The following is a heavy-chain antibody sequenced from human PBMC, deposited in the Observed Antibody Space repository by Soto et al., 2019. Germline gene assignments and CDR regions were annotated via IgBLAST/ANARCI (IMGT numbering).Heavy chain of an antibody. Sequence: GGSLRLSCAASGFTFSSYAMSWVRQAPGKGLEWVSAISGSGGSTYYADSVKGRFTISRDNSKNTLYLQMNSLRAEDTAVYYCAKSAAGGSSSWPLDYWGQGTLVTSPQ. CDR3: AKSAAGGSSSWPLDY. CDR1: GFTFSSYA. D-gene: IGHD6-13*01. CDR2: ISGSGGST. V-gene: IGHV3-23*01. J-gene: IGHJ4*02.